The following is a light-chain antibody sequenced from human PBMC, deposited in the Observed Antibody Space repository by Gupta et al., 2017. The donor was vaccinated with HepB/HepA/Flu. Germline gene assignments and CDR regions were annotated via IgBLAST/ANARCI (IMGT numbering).Light chain of an antibody. Sequence: SSVLTQPLLAPGAAGETAKVTCGENNIGSKSVHWYQQKPGQAPVLVVYDDRDRPLGIPERFSGSNSGNTATLTISRVEAGDEADYYCQVWDGDSDHYVFGTGTKVTVL. V-gene: IGLV3-21*02. J-gene: IGLJ1*01. CDR2: DDR. CDR3: QVWDGDSDHYV. CDR1: NIGSKS.